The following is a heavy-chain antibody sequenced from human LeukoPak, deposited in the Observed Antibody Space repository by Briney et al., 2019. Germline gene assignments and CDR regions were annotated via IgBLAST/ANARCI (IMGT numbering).Heavy chain of an antibody. D-gene: IGHD2-2*01. CDR3: ARAQVPAAIDY. CDR2: IYYSGST. V-gene: IGHV4-30-4*01. Sequence: SETLSLTCTVSGGSISSGDYYWSWIRQPPGKGLEWIGYIYYSGSTYYNPSLKSRVTISVGTSKNQFSLKLSSVTAADTAVYYCARAQVPAAIDYWGQGTLVTVSS. CDR1: GGSISSGDYY. J-gene: IGHJ4*02.